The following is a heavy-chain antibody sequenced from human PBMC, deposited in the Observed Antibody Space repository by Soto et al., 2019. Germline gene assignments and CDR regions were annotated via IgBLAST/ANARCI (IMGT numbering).Heavy chain of an antibody. Sequence: GASVKVSCKASGGTFSSYAISWVRQAPGQGLEWMGGIIPIFGTANYAQKFQGRVTITADESTSTAYMELSSLRSEDTAVYYCARVGYSSSLDYYYGMDVWGQGTTVTVSS. CDR3: ARVGYSSSLDYYYGMDV. J-gene: IGHJ6*02. CDR1: GGTFSSYA. CDR2: IIPIFGTA. V-gene: IGHV1-69*13. D-gene: IGHD6-13*01.